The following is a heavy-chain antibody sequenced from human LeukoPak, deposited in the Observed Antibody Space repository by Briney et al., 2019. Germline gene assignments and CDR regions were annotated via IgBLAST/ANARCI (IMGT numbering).Heavy chain of an antibody. V-gene: IGHV6-1*01. J-gene: IGHJ4*02. CDR1: VDSVSNNSAA. D-gene: IGHD6-13*01. CDR2: TYYRSKWNN. CDR3: ARGRSWSESGFDY. Sequence: SQTLSLTCAISVDSVSNNSAAWNWIRQFPSRGLEWLGRTYYRSKWNNDNAVSVTSRITISPDTSKNQFSLQLKSVTPEDTAVYYCARGRSWSESGFDYWGQGTLVTVSS.